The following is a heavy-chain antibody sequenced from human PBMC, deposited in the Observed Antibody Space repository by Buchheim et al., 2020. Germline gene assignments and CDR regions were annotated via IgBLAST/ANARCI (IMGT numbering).Heavy chain of an antibody. CDR1: GFTFSTYA. V-gene: IGHV3-23*04. J-gene: IGHJ6*02. Sequence: EVQLVESGGDLVQPGGSLRLSCAASGFTFSTYAMSWVRQAPGKGLEWVSTLSSSGGSTFYADSVKGRFTISRDNSKNTLYLQIKSLRAEDTAVFYCAKRLGIEAGEGYDMDVWGQGTT. CDR3: AKRLGIEAGEGYDMDV. CDR2: LSSSGGST. D-gene: IGHD6-19*01.